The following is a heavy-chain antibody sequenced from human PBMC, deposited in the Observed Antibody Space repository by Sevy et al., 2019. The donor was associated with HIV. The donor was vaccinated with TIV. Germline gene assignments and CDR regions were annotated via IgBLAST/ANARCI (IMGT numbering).Heavy chain of an antibody. CDR1: GVTFSSYV. CDR3: ATEVVPTVTLGY. D-gene: IGHD2-2*01. CDR2: IIPRFGRP. V-gene: IGHV1-69*13. J-gene: IGHJ4*02. Sequence: ASVKVSCKASGVTFSSYVISWVRQAPGQGLGWLGGIIPRFGRPNYAQKFQGRVTISADESTSTAYMELSSLRSEDTAKYYCATEVVPTVTLGYWGQGTLVTVSS.